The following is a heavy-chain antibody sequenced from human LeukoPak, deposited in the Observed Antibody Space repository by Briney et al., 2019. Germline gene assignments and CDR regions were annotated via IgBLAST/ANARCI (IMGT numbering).Heavy chain of an antibody. CDR2: INHSGST. Sequence: SETLSLTCAVYGGSFSGYYWSWIRQPPGKGLECMGEINHSGSTNYNPSLKSRVTISVDTSKNQFSLKLSSVTAADTAVYYCARQRSYYCSGGSCYPYYFDYWGQGTLVTVSS. V-gene: IGHV4-34*01. D-gene: IGHD2-15*01. CDR3: ARQRSYYCSGGSCYPYYFDY. J-gene: IGHJ4*02. CDR1: GGSFSGYY.